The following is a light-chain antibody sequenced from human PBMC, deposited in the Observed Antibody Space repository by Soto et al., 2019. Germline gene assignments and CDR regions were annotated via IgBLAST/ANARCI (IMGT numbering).Light chain of an antibody. V-gene: IGKV1-39*01. CDR1: QSISNH. Sequence: DIQMTQSPSSLSASVEDRVIITCRASQSISNHLNWYQQKPGKAPKLLIFAASSLQSGVPSRFSGSRSGPDFTLTISSLQPEDFATYYCQQSYSRPPTFGQGPKVDI. J-gene: IGKJ1*01. CDR3: QQSYSRPPT. CDR2: AAS.